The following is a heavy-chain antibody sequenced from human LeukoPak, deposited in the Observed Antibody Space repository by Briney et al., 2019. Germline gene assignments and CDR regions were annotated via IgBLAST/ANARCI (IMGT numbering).Heavy chain of an antibody. Sequence: SQTLSLTCAVSGGSISSGGYSWSWIRQPPGKGLEWIGYIYHSGSTYYNPSLKSRVTISVDRSKNQFSLKLSSVTAADTAVYYCARGVSYCSSTSCPNWFDPWGQGTLVTVSS. CDR2: IYHSGST. CDR1: GGSISSGGYS. J-gene: IGHJ5*02. CDR3: ARGVSYCSSTSCPNWFDP. V-gene: IGHV4-30-2*01. D-gene: IGHD2-2*01.